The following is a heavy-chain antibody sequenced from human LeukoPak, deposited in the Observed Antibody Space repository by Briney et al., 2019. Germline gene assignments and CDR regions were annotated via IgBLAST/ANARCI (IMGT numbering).Heavy chain of an antibody. D-gene: IGHD5-18*01. V-gene: IGHV3-21*01. CDR1: AITFSTYA. J-gene: IGHJ4*02. Sequence: GGSLRLSCAASAITFSTYAMSWVRQAPGKGLEWVSSITGSSTYMYYADSVKGRFTISRDNAKNSLYLQMISLRAEDTAVYYCARGPVGYSYGYGDYWGQGTLVTVSS. CDR3: ARGPVGYSYGYGDY. CDR2: ITGSSTYM.